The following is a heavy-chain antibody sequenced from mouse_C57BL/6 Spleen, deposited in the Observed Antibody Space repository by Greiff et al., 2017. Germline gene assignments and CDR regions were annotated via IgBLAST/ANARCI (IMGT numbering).Heavy chain of an antibody. V-gene: IGHV1-69*01. CDR1: GYTFTSYW. J-gene: IGHJ2*01. CDR2: IDPSDSYT. CDR3: ARRGYYGSSFDY. D-gene: IGHD1-1*01. Sequence: QVQLQQSGAELVMPGASVKLSCKASGYTFTSYWMHWVKQRPGQGLEWIGEIDPSDSYTNYNQKFKGKSTLTVDKSSSTAYMQLSSLTSEDSAVYYCARRGYYGSSFDYWGQGTTLTVSS.